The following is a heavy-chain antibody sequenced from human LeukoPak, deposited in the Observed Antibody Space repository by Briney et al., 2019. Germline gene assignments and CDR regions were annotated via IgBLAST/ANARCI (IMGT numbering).Heavy chain of an antibody. CDR3: TRVGSYGYTYYYYYMDV. Sequence: GGSLRLSCAASGFTFSGSAMHWVRQASGKGLEWVGRIRSKANSYATAYAASVKGRFTISRDDSKNTAYLQMNSLKTEDTAVYYCTRVGSYGYTYYYYYMDVWGKGTTVTVSS. V-gene: IGHV3-73*01. J-gene: IGHJ6*03. D-gene: IGHD5-18*01. CDR1: GFTFSGSA. CDR2: IRSKANSYAT.